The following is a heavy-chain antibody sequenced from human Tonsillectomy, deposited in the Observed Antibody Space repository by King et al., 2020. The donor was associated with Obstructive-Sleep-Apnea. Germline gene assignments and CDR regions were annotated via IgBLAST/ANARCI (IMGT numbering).Heavy chain of an antibody. CDR3: ARGINSWYLVDY. Sequence: QLQESGPGLVKPSETLSLTCTVSGGSISSYYWSWIRQPPGKGLEWIGYIYYSGSTNYNPSLQSRVTISVDPSKNQFSLKLTSLTAADTAVYYCARGINSWYLVDYWGQGTLVTVSS. V-gene: IGHV4-59*01. J-gene: IGHJ4*02. CDR1: GGSISSYY. D-gene: IGHD6-13*01. CDR2: IYYSGST.